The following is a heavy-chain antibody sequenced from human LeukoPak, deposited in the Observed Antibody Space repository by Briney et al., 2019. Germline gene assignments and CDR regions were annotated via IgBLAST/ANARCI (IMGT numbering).Heavy chain of an antibody. CDR3: AGYGVYPY. J-gene: IGHJ4*02. D-gene: IGHD5/OR15-5a*01. Sequence: GGSLRLSCAASGFAVNTYDMHWVRQAPGEGPQWIAYFGISGTIYYADSVRSRFTISRDSAKNSLYLQMNGLRVNDTAIYYCAGYGVYPYWGQGTPVTVSS. V-gene: IGHV3-48*01. CDR1: GFAVNTYD. CDR2: FGISGTI.